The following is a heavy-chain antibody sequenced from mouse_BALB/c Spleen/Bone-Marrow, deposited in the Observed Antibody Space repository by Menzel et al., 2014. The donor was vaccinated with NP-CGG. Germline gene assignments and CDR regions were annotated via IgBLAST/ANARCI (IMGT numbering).Heavy chain of an antibody. V-gene: IGHV2-3*01. D-gene: IGHD2-1*01. CDR3: AKRFYYGNAY. J-gene: IGHJ3*01. Sequence: VQLQQSGPGLVSPSQSLSISCTVSGFSLTSYGVSWVRQPPGKGLEWLGVIWGDGRPNYHSALISRLRTSKDNYKSQIFLKLKRYETDDTATCYCAKRFYYGNAYWGQGTLVTVSA. CDR1: GFSLTSYG. CDR2: IWGDGRP.